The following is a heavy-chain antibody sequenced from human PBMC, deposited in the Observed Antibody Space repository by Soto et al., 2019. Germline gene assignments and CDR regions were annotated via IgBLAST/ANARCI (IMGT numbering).Heavy chain of an antibody. CDR1: GLTFRDSG. J-gene: IGHJ6*02. CDR3: ANGNAGVRYYYGMDV. Sequence: QVQLVESGGGVVQPGTSLRLSCVVSGLTFRDSGMHWVRQAPGKGLEWVAVISFDGSERHYRDSVKGRFSISRDNSRNTLYMPMNSLRGDDSAVYYCANGNAGVRYYYGMDVWGQGSTVTVSS. V-gene: IGHV3-30*18. CDR2: ISFDGSER. D-gene: IGHD1-1*01.